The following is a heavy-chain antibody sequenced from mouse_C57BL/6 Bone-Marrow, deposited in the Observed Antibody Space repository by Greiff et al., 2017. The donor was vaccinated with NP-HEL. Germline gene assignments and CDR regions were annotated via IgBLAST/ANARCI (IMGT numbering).Heavy chain of an antibody. CDR2: IYPRSGNT. J-gene: IGHJ4*01. CDR1: GYTFTSYG. V-gene: IGHV1-81*01. D-gene: IGHD2-3*01. CDR3: ARDEGWSGAMDY. Sequence: QVQLKESGAELARPGASVKLSCKASGYTFTSYGISWVKQRTGQGLEWIGEIYPRSGNTYYNEKFKGKATLTADKSSSTAYMELRSLTSEDSAVYFCARDEGWSGAMDYGGQGPSVTVSS.